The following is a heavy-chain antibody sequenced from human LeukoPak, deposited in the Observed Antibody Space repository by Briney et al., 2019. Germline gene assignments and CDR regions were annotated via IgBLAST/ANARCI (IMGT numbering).Heavy chain of an antibody. CDR2: INHSGST. Sequence: PSETLSLTCAVYGGSFSGYYWSWIRQPPGKGLEWIGEINHSGSTNYNPSLKSRVTISVDTSKNQFSLKLSSVTAADTAVYYCASLGFGELFPPITGSAYYMDVWGKGTTVTVSS. V-gene: IGHV4-34*01. J-gene: IGHJ6*03. CDR1: GGSFSGYY. CDR3: ASLGFGELFPPITGSAYYMDV. D-gene: IGHD3-10*01.